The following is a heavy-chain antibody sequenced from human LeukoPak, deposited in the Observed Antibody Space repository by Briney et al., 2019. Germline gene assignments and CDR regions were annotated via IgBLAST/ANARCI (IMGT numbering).Heavy chain of an antibody. J-gene: IGHJ4*02. Sequence: GGSLRLSCAGSGFTFRNYWMSWVRQAPGKGLEWVANIKHDGSEKYYVDSVKGRFTISRDNAKNSLYLQMNSLRAEDTAVYYCARDYGGSSPFDYWGQGTLVTVSS. V-gene: IGHV3-7*01. D-gene: IGHD4-23*01. CDR2: IKHDGSEK. CDR1: GFTFRNYW. CDR3: ARDYGGSSPFDY.